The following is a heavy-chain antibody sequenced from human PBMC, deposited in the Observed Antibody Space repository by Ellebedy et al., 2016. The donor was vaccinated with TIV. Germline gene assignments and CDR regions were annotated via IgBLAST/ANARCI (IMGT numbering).Heavy chain of an antibody. V-gene: IGHV3-21*01. CDR3: ARDAFGAFDI. CDR1: GFTFSSYS. J-gene: IGHJ3*02. CDR2: ISSSSSYI. Sequence: GESLKISXAASGFTFSSYSMNWVRQAPGKGLEWVSSISSSSSYIYYADSVKGRFTISRDNAKNPLYLQMNSLRAEDTAVYYCARDAFGAFDIWGQGTMVTVSS. D-gene: IGHD3-16*01.